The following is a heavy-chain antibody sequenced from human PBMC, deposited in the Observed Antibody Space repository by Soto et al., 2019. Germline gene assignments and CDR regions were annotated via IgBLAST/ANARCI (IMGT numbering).Heavy chain of an antibody. J-gene: IGHJ6*02. D-gene: IGHD3-10*01. CDR3: ARSGALLWSGAYYYGMDV. CDR2: INHSGST. V-gene: IGHV4-34*01. Sequence: PSETLSLTYGVYGGSFSGYYWSWIRQPPGKGLEWIGEINHSGSTNYNPSLKSRVTISVDTSKNQFSLKLSSVTAADTAVYYCARSGALLWSGAYYYGMDVGGQGTTVT. CDR1: GGSFSGYY.